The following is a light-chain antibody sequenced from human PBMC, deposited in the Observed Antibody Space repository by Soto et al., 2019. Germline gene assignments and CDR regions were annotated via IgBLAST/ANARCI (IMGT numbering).Light chain of an antibody. CDR3: QVWDSSSDHYV. J-gene: IGLJ1*01. CDR2: YDS. Sequence: SYELTQPPSVSVAPGKTARINCGGNNIGSKSVHWYQQKPGQAPVLVIYYDSDRPSGIPERFSGSNSGNTATLTISRVEAGDEADYYCQVWDSSSDHYVFGNGTKLTVL. CDR1: NIGSKS. V-gene: IGLV3-21*04.